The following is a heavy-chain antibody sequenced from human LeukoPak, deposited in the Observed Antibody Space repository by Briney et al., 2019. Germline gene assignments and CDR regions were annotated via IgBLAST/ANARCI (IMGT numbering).Heavy chain of an antibody. CDR2: IKQDGSEK. D-gene: IGHD6-19*01. Sequence: GGSLRLSCAASGFAFSSYAMSWVRQAPGKGLEWVANIKQDGSEKYYVDSVKGRFTISRDNAKNSLYLQMNSLRAEDTAVYYCAMIAVAGTDFDYWGQGTLVTVSS. CDR3: AMIAVAGTDFDY. CDR1: GFAFSSYA. J-gene: IGHJ4*02. V-gene: IGHV3-7*01.